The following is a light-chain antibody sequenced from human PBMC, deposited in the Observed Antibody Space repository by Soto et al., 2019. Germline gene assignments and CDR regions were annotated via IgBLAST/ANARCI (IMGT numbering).Light chain of an antibody. CDR3: QQSDSTPRT. J-gene: IGKJ1*01. CDR1: QSISSY. Sequence: DIQMTQSTSSLSASVGDRVTITCRASQSISSYLNWYKQKPGKATKLLIYAESSLQSGVPSRFSGSGSGTDFTLTISSLQPEESATYYCQQSDSTPRTFGQVTKVEIK. CDR2: AES. V-gene: IGKV1-39*01.